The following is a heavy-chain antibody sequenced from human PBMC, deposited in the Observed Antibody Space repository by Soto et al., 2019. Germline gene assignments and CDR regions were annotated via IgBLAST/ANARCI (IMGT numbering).Heavy chain of an antibody. CDR1: GGSISSAGYC. J-gene: IGHJ5*02. D-gene: IGHD1-26*01. CDR2: MYYSGIT. Sequence: QVQLQESGPGLVKPSETLSLTCTVSGGSISSAGYCWSWIRQHPGRGLEWIGYMYYSGITYYNPSLLSRVTMSVDMSKNQFSLKLFSVTAADTAVYYCARGAIVKRVGTGFDPWGQGNLVTVSS. V-gene: IGHV4-31*03. CDR3: ARGAIVKRVGTGFDP.